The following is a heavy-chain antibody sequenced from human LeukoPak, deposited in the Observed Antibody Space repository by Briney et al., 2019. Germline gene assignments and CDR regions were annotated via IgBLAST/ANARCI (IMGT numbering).Heavy chain of an antibody. CDR3: ARPDLMRELRFDP. V-gene: IGHV3-74*01. CDR1: GFIFSNYW. J-gene: IGHJ5*02. CDR2: INNDGSST. Sequence: GGSLRLSCAASGFIFSNYWMHWVRQAPGKGLVWVSCINNDGSSTDYADSVKGRFTISRDNAKNTLYLQMNSLRAEDTAVYYCARPDLMRELRFDPWGQGTLVTVSS. D-gene: IGHD1-7*01.